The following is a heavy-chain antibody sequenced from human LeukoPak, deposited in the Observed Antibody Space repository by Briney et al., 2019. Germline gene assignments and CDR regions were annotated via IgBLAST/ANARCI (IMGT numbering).Heavy chain of an antibody. V-gene: IGHV4-31*03. CDR1: GGSISSGGYY. D-gene: IGHD3-3*01. Sequence: SETLSLTCTVSGGSISSGGYYWSWIRQHPGKGLEWIGYIYYSGSTYYNPSLKSRVTISVDTSKNQFSLKLNSVTAADTAVYYCAGGDDFWSGYYLDYWGQGTLVTVSS. CDR3: AGGDDFWSGYYLDY. J-gene: IGHJ4*02. CDR2: IYYSGST.